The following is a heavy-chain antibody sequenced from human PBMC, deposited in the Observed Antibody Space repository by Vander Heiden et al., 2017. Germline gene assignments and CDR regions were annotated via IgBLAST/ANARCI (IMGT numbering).Heavy chain of an antibody. D-gene: IGHD6-19*01. Sequence: QVQLVESGGGLVQPGRSLRLSCAASGFTFSTYGIHWVRQAPGEGLQWVAVTWDEGNSDFYADSVKGRFTISKDNFRSIVYLQMNSLRVEDTAVYYCTRDQGSSASMDVWGHGTTVIVSS. CDR3: TRDQGSSASMDV. J-gene: IGHJ6*02. V-gene: IGHV3-33*01. CDR2: TWDEGNSD. CDR1: GFTFSTYG.